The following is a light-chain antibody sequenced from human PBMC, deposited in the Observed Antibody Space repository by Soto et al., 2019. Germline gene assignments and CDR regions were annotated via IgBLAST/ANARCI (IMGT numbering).Light chain of an antibody. CDR3: YSYTSRTTRV. J-gene: IGLJ1*01. V-gene: IGLV2-14*01. CDR2: EVT. Sequence: QSALTQPASVSGSPGQSITISCSGTSSDVGGYNYVSWYQQHPDKAPKLMIYEVTYRPSGVSNRFSGSKSGNTASLTISGLQAEDEADYYCYSYTSRTTRVFGTGTKVTVL. CDR1: SSDVGGYNY.